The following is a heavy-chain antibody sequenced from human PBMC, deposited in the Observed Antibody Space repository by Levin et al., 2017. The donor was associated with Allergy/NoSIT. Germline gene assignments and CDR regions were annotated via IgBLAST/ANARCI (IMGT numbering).Heavy chain of an antibody. CDR3: ARGIQLVQGIIKWFDA. Sequence: ASVKVSCKASGYTFTGQYLHWVRQAPGQGLEWMGRINPYSGDTKYSQKFQGRVTMTRDTSTSTAHMELSGLGSDDTAVYSCARGIQLVQGIIKWFDAWGQGTLVTVSS. CDR1: GYTFTGQY. D-gene: IGHD3-10*01. CDR2: INPYSGDT. V-gene: IGHV1-2*06. J-gene: IGHJ5*02.